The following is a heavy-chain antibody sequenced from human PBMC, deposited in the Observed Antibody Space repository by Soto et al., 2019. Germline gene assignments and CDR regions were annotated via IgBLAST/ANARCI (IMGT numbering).Heavy chain of an antibody. D-gene: IGHD3-10*01. CDR1: GGTFSSYA. Sequence: ASVNVSCKASGGTFSSYAISWVRQAPGQGLEWMGGIIPILGIANYAQKFQGRVTITADKSTSTAYMELSSLRSEDTAVYYCARRTGTYGSGSSYFDYWGQGTLVTVSS. CDR3: ARRTGTYGSGSSYFDY. V-gene: IGHV1-69*10. J-gene: IGHJ4*02. CDR2: IIPILGIA.